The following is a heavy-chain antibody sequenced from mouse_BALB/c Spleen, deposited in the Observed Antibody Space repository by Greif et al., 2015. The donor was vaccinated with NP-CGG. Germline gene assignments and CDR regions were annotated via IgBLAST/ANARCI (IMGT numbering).Heavy chain of an antibody. CDR1: GFSLTSYG. CDR2: IWSDGST. CDR3: ARNYYGSSYYYAMDY. J-gene: IGHJ4*01. V-gene: IGHV2-6*02. D-gene: IGHD1-1*01. Sequence: VKLVESGPGLVAPSQSLSITCTVSGFSLTSYGVHWVRQPPGKGLEWLVVIWSDGSTTYNSALKSRLSISKDNSKSQVFLKMNSLQTDDTAMYYCARNYYGSSYYYAMDYWGQGTSVTVSP.